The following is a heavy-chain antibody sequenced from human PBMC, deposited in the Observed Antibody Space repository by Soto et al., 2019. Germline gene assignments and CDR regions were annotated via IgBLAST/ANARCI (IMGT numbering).Heavy chain of an antibody. J-gene: IGHJ6*02. D-gene: IGHD3-3*01. CDR3: TREREWFLNFYYRGMDV. CDR2: IRSKGYGGTT. Sequence: GESLKISCSGSAFTSGDFAMSWVRQAPGKGLEWVGFIRSKGYGGTTEYAESVKDRFTISRDNSKNIAYLQMNSLKSEDTAVHYCTREREWFLNFYYRGMDVWGQGTTVTVSS. CDR1: AFTSGDFA. V-gene: IGHV3-49*04.